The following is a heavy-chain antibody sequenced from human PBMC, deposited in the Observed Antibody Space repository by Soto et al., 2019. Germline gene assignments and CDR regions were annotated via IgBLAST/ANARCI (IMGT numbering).Heavy chain of an antibody. V-gene: IGHV1-18*01. CDR2: INIYGGGT. CDR3: ARALYYYDNSGLAF. D-gene: IGHD3-22*01. Sequence: QIHLEQSGPEVKKPGASMKVSCKASGYTFTSYGISWVRLAPGQGLEWMGWINIYGGGTNYAQKYQDRVTMTRDTSTNTVYLEMRSLTSDDTAIYYCARALYYYDNSGLAFWGQGTLVTVSS. CDR1: GYTFTSYG. J-gene: IGHJ4*02.